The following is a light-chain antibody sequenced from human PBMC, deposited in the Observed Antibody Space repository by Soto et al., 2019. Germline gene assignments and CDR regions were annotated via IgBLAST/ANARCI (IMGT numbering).Light chain of an antibody. CDR2: DAS. J-gene: IGKJ4*01. V-gene: IGKV3-20*01. Sequence: EIVLTQSPGTLSLSPGERATLSCRASQGISINYLAWYQQKPGQAPRLLIYDASSRATGIPDRFSGGGSGTDFTLTISRLEPEDFAVYYCQQFSSYPLTFGGGTKVDIK. CDR1: QGISINY. CDR3: QQFSSYPLT.